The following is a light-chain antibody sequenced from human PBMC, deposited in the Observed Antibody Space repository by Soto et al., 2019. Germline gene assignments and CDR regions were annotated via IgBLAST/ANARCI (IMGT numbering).Light chain of an antibody. CDR2: AAS. CDR3: QQYYSYPRT. Sequence: AIRMTQSPSSFSASTGGRVTIAPRASQGISSYLAWYQQKPGQAPKLLIYAASTLQSGVPSRFSGSGSGTDFTLTISCLQSEDFATYYCQQYYSYPRTFGQGTKVDIK. J-gene: IGKJ1*01. CDR1: QGISSY. V-gene: IGKV1-8*01.